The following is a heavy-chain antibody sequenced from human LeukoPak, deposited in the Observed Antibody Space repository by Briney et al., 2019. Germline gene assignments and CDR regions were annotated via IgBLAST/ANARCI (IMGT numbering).Heavy chain of an antibody. CDR1: GYSISSIYY. CDR3: ARVAGNNRQGADY. CDR2: IYSGGTT. V-gene: IGHV4-38-2*01. D-gene: IGHD1-14*01. Sequence: SETLSLTCEVSGYSISSIYYWGWIRQSPGKGLEWIATIYSGGTTYYNLSLKSRVTISMDTSKNQFFLKLTSVTAADTAVYFCARVAGNNRQGADYWGQGILVTVSS. J-gene: IGHJ4*02.